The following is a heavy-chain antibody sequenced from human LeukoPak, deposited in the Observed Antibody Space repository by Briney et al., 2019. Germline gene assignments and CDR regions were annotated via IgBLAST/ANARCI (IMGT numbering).Heavy chain of an antibody. D-gene: IGHD3-10*01. CDR1: GFSFSNAW. Sequence: GGSLRLSCAVSGFSFSNAWMNWVRQAPGKGLECVGRIKSVRDGETTDYAAPVKGGFIISRDDSRSTLYLQMHSLRTEDTAVYYCTTLWLGPEFWGQGTLVTVSS. CDR3: TTLWLGPEF. CDR2: IKSVRDGETT. J-gene: IGHJ4*02. V-gene: IGHV3-15*01.